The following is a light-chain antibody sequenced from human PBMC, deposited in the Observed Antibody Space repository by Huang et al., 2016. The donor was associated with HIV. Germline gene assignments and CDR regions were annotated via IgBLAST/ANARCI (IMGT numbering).Light chain of an antibody. CDR3: QKYNSAPIT. Sequence: DIQLTQSPSSLSASVGDSVTITCRASQAIDNYLAWYHQKPGKVTKRLIFAASALKSGVPPRFSGSGSGTHFSLNISSLQPEDVATYYCQKYNSAPITFGQGTRLEI. V-gene: IGKV1-27*01. CDR2: AAS. CDR1: QAIDNY. J-gene: IGKJ5*01.